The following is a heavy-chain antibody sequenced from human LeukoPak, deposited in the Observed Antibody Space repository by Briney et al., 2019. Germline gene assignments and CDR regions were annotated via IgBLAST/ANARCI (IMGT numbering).Heavy chain of an antibody. V-gene: IGHV1-46*01. CDR1: X. CDR3: ARRLWAYCGGDCYAQFFDP. J-gene: IGHJ5*02. Sequence: XXXXVRQXXXQGLXXXXXIXXXXGSTIYAQKFQGRVTMNRDTATRTVYMELSSLRSEDTAVYYCARRLWAYCGGDCYAQFFDPWGQGTLVTVSS. CDR2: IXXXXGST. D-gene: IGHD2-21*02.